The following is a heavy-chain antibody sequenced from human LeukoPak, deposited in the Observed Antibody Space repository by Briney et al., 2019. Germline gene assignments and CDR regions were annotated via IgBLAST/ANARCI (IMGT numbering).Heavy chain of an antibody. D-gene: IGHD4-23*01. CDR1: GGSISSSSHY. V-gene: IGHV4-39*01. CDR2: IYDSGTT. CDR3: ARQGGYAGNSVAFDI. Sequence: KPSETLSLTCSVSGGSISSSSHYWGWIRQPPGKGLEWIGSIYDSGTTYYNPSLKSRVTISVDTSKNQFSLKLSSVTAADTAVYYCARQGGYAGNSVAFDIWGQGTMVTVSS. J-gene: IGHJ3*02.